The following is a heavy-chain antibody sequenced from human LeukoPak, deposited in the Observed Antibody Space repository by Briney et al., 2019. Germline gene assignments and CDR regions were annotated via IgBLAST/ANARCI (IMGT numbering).Heavy chain of an antibody. V-gene: IGHV3-23*01. CDR1: GFTFSSYG. D-gene: IGHD3-22*01. CDR3: TYYYDSSGYYYYYYYMDV. CDR2: ISGSGGST. J-gene: IGHJ6*03. Sequence: GGSLRLSCAACGFTFSSYGMSWVRQAPGKGLEWVSAISGSGGSTYYADSVKGRFTISRDNSKNTLYLQMNSLRAEDTAVYYCTYYYDSSGYYYYYYYMDVWGKGTTVTVSS.